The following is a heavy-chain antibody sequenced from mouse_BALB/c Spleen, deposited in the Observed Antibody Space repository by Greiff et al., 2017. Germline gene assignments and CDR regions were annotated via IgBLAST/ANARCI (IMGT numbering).Heavy chain of an antibody. J-gene: IGHJ2*01. CDR1: GFTFSSYT. Sequence: EVNVVESGGGLVQPGGSLKLSCAASGFTFSSYTMSWVRQTPEKRLEWVAYISNGGGSTYYPDTVKGRFTISRDNAKNTLYLQLSSLKSEDTAMYYCARLIITGYFDYWGQGTTLTVSS. V-gene: IGHV5-12-2*01. D-gene: IGHD1-3*01. CDR2: ISNGGGST. CDR3: ARLIITGYFDY.